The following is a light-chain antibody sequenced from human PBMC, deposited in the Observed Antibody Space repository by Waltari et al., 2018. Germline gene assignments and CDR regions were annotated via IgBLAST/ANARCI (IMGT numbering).Light chain of an antibody. J-gene: IGLJ7*01. CDR3: GTWDSSLSGAV. CDR1: RSNIGNNY. V-gene: IGLV1-51*02. Sequence: QSVLTQPPSVFAAPGQRVTISCSGGRSNIGNNYVSWYRQFPGTAPKLLIYESTERPYGIAGRFSGSKSGTSATLDITGLQAGDEADYYCGTWDSSLSGAVFGGGTHLTVL. CDR2: EST.